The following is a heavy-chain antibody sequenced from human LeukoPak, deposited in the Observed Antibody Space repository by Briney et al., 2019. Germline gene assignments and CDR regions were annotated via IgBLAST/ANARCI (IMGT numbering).Heavy chain of an antibody. D-gene: IGHD3-16*01. CDR2: ISSSSHTIYR. Sequence: GGSLRLSCAASGFTFSDYSLSWARQSPGKGLEWVSSISSSSHTIYRYYADSMRGRFTVSRDNAKNSLYLQMNSLRAEDTAVYYCARDGVMGRHLYHYMDVWGKGTTVTVSS. CDR3: ARDGVMGRHLYHYMDV. V-gene: IGHV3-21*01. J-gene: IGHJ6*03. CDR1: GFTFSDYS.